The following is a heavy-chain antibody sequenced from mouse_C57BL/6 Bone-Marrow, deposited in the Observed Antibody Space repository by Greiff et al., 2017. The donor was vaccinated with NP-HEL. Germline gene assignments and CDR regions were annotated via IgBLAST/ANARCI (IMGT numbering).Heavy chain of an antibody. CDR3: ARDEGYYYGSSYDYAMDY. V-gene: IGHV5-4*01. CDR2: ISDGGSYT. D-gene: IGHD1-1*01. Sequence: EVQLVESGGGLVKPGGSLKLSCAASGFTFSSYAMSWVRQTPEKRLGWVATISDGGSYTYYPDNVKGRFTISRDNAKNNLYLQRSHLKSKDTAMYYCARDEGYYYGSSYDYAMDYWGQGTSVTVSS. J-gene: IGHJ4*01. CDR1: GFTFSSYA.